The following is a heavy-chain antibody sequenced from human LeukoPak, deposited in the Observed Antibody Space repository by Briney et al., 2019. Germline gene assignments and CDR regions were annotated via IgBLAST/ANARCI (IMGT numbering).Heavy chain of an antibody. D-gene: IGHD2-21*02. J-gene: IGHJ4*02. Sequence: PGGSLRLSCAASGFTFSSYSMNWVRQAPGKGREWVSSISSSSSYIYYADSVKGRFTISRDNAKNSLYLQMNSLRAEDTAVYYCARTYCGGDCYSGYWGQGTLVTVSS. CDR1: GFTFSSYS. V-gene: IGHV3-21*01. CDR3: ARTYCGGDCYSGY. CDR2: ISSSSSYI.